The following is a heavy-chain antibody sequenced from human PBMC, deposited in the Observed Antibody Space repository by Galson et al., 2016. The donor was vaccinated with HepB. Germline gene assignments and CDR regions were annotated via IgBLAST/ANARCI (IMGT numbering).Heavy chain of an antibody. Sequence: SLRLSCAASGFTFDDYAMHWVRQAPGKGLEWVSGISWNSGSIGYADSVKGRFTISRDNAQNSLYLQMNSLRDEDTAVYYCARVGDTSMVTGWFDPWGQGTLVTVSS. V-gene: IGHV3-9*01. CDR3: ARVGDTSMVTGWFDP. CDR1: GFTFDDYA. D-gene: IGHD5-18*01. J-gene: IGHJ5*02. CDR2: ISWNSGSI.